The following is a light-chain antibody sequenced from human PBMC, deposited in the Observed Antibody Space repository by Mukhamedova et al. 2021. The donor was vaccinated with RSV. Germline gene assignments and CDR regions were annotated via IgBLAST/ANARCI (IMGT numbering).Light chain of an antibody. CDR2: KAS. J-gene: IGKJ4*01. CDR3: QQYYSYPL. V-gene: IGKV1-5*03. Sequence: WYQRRVHGKAPKLLIYKASSLESGVPSRFSGSGSGTEFTLTISSLQPDDFATYYCQQYYSYPLFGGGTKVEIK.